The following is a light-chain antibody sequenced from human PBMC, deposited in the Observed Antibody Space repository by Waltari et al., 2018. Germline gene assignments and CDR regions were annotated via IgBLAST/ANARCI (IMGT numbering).Light chain of an antibody. Sequence: IQMTQSPSTLSASVGDRVTITCRASETVYSWLAWYQHKPGTAPKLLIYRTSSLESGVPSRCSGRGSGTEFTLTITSLQPDDFATYYCQQYNAYPRTFGQGTKVEFK. J-gene: IGKJ1*01. CDR2: RTS. V-gene: IGKV1-5*03. CDR3: QQYNAYPRT. CDR1: ETVYSW.